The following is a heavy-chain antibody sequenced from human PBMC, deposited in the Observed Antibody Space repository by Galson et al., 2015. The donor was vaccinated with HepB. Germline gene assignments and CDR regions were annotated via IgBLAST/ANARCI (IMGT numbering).Heavy chain of an antibody. V-gene: IGHV3-53*01. CDR1: GFPVSNSY. CDR3: AGDDDGSGYQRTFDL. CDR2: IYSGGST. D-gene: IGHD3-22*01. J-gene: IGHJ3*01. Sequence: SLRLSCAASGFPVSNSYMTWIRQAPGKGLEWVSLIYSGGSTYYADSVKGRLTISRDNSKNTLFLQVNSLRAEDTAMYYCAGDDDGSGYQRTFDLWAQGIMVTVSS.